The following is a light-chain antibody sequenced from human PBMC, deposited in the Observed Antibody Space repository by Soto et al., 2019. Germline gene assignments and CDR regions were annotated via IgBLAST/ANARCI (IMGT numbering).Light chain of an antibody. CDR3: QQRTNWIFT. J-gene: IGKJ3*01. V-gene: IGKV3-11*01. CDR2: DAS. Sequence: EVVSTQSPATLSLSPGERATLSCRASQSVSNYLAWYQQKPGQAPRLLIYDASNRATGIPVRFSGSGSGTDFTLTISSLEPEDFAVYYCQQRTNWIFTFGPGTRVDIK. CDR1: QSVSNY.